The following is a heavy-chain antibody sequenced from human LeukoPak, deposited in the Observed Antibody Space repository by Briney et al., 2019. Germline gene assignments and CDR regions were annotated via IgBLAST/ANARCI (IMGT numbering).Heavy chain of an antibody. J-gene: IGHJ5*02. CDR3: ARDVGSSVFRFDP. V-gene: IGHV4-59*01. CDR1: GGSISSYY. Sequence: PSETLSLTCTVSGGSISSYYWSWIRQPPGKGPEWTGYIYYSGSTNYNPSLKSRVTISVDTSKNQFSLKLSSVTAADTAVYYCARDVGSSVFRFDPWGQGTLVTVSS. CDR2: IYYSGST. D-gene: IGHD6-6*01.